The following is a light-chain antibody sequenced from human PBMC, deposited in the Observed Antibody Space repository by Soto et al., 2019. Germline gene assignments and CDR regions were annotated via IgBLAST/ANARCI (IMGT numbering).Light chain of an antibody. CDR3: SSYTSTSTRV. V-gene: IGLV2-14*01. CDR2: EVT. Sequence: QSALTQPASVSGSPGQSITISCTGTSSDVGDNNSVSWYQQHPGKAPKLMISEVTNRPSGVSNRFSGSKSGYTASLTISGLQAEDEADYYCSSYTSTSTRVFGGGTKLTVL. J-gene: IGLJ3*02. CDR1: SSDVGDNNS.